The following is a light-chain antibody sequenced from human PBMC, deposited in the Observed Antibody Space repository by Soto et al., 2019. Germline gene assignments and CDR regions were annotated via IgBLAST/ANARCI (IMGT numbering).Light chain of an antibody. CDR3: QHFVNSLTWT. V-gene: IGKV3-20*01. J-gene: IGKJ1*01. CDR1: QSVSSTY. CDR2: GAS. Sequence: EILFTQSPGTLSLSPGERATLSCRASQSVSSTYLIWYQPKPGQAPRLLIYGASSRATGVPDRFSGGGSGTDFTLTISRLEPEDFAVYDCQHFVNSLTWTFGQGTQVDIK.